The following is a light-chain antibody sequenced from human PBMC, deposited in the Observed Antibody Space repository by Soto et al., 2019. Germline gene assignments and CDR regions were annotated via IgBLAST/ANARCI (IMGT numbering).Light chain of an antibody. CDR1: QDIGNH. Sequence: DIQSTQSPSAMSPSVGDRVPLSCRASQDIGNHLASFQQKPGKVPQRLIYAASSLQTGVPSRFSGSGSGTDFTLTINSLQPEDFATYYCLQHDSFPPTFGQGTRLEIK. V-gene: IGKV1-17*03. CDR2: AAS. J-gene: IGKJ5*01. CDR3: LQHDSFPPT.